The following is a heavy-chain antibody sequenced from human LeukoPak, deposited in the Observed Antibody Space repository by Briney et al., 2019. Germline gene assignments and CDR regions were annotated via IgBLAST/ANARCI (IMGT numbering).Heavy chain of an antibody. CDR2: IIPIFGTA. CDR1: GGTFSSYA. J-gene: IGHJ4*02. D-gene: IGHD2-15*01. CDR3: ARSRGYCSGGSCYKTKDY. V-gene: IGHV1-69*01. Sequence: SVKVSCKASGGTFSSYAISWVRQAPGQGLEWMGGIIPIFGTANYAQKFQGRVTITADESTSTAYMELSSLRSEDTAVYYCARSRGYCSGGSCYKTKDYWGQGTLVTVPS.